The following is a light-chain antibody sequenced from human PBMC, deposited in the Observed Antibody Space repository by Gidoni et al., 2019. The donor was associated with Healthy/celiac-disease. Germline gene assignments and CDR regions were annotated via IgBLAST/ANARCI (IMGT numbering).Light chain of an antibody. CDR3: QQYNSYAWT. V-gene: IGKV1-5*03. CDR1: QRISSW. Sequence: DIQMTQYPSTLSASVGDRVTITCRASQRISSWLAWYQQKPGQAPKLLIYKASSLESGVPSRFSGSGSGTEFTLTISSLQPDDFATYYCQQYNSYAWTFGQGTKVEIK. CDR2: KAS. J-gene: IGKJ1*01.